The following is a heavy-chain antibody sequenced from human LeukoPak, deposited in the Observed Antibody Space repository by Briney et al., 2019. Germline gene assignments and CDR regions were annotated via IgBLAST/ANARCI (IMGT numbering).Heavy chain of an antibody. CDR3: AKICGYDYALFDY. CDR2: ISGSGGST. J-gene: IGHJ4*02. Sequence: GGSLRLSCAASGFTFSSYAMSWVLQAPGKGLEWVSAISGSGGSTYYADSVKGRFTISRDNSKNTLYLQMNSLRAEDTAVYYCAKICGYDYALFDYWGQGTLVTVSS. V-gene: IGHV3-23*01. CDR1: GFTFSSYA. D-gene: IGHD5-12*01.